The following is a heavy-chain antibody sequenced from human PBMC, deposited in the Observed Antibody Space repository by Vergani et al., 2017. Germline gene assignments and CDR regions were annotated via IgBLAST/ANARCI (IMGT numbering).Heavy chain of an antibody. CDR1: GFTVSSNY. CDR2: IYSGGST. D-gene: IGHD2-8*01. V-gene: IGHV3-53*04. J-gene: IGHJ4*02. Sequence: EVQLVESGGGLVQPGGSLRLSCAASGFTVSSNYMSWVRQAPGKGLEWVSVIYSGGSTYYADSVKGRFTIAGHNSKNTLYLQMNSLGAEDTAVYYCASNIGYCTSGVCPLLGGWGQGTLVTVSS. CDR3: ASNIGYCTSGVCPLLGG.